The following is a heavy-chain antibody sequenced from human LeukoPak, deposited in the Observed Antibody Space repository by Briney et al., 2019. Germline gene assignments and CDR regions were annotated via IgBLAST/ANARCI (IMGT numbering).Heavy chain of an antibody. CDR2: IYYTGST. V-gene: IGHV4-39*01. J-gene: IGHJ4*02. CDR1: GGSISSGGYS. D-gene: IGHD1-26*01. Sequence: SETLSLTCAVSGGSISSGGYSWSWIRQPPGKGLEWIGSIYYTGSTYDNPSLKSRVTISVDTSKNQFSLKLSSVTAADTAVYYCARRGGSGRAFDYWGQGTLVTVSS. CDR3: ARRGGSGRAFDY.